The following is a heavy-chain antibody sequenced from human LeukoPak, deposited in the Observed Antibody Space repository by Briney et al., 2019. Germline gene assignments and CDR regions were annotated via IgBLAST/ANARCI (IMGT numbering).Heavy chain of an antibody. J-gene: IGHJ4*02. Sequence: GESLKISCKGSGYSFTSYWIGWVRQMPGKGLEWMGIIYPGDSDTRYSPSFQGQATISADKSISTAYLQWSSLKASDTAMYYCARRNDGYCSSTSCPSPFDYWGQGTLVTVSS. CDR3: ARRNDGYCSSTSCPSPFDY. D-gene: IGHD2-2*03. CDR1: GYSFTSYW. CDR2: IYPGDSDT. V-gene: IGHV5-51*01.